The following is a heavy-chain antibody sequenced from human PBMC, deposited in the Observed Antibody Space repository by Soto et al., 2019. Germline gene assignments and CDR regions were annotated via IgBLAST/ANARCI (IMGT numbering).Heavy chain of an antibody. J-gene: IGHJ6*02. CDR1: GFAFETYA. CDR3: ARYHLYCNASNCFHGYYGMDV. Sequence: QVNLMESGGDVVQPGKSLRLACEASGFAFETYAMHWVRQAPGKGLEWVAVISFDGMKTSYADSVKGRFTFSRDNSKNTLNLQLNNLGPEETAVYYCARYHLYCNASNCFHGYYGMDVWGQGTTVTVSS. CDR2: ISFDGMKT. V-gene: IGHV3-30*04. D-gene: IGHD1-1*01.